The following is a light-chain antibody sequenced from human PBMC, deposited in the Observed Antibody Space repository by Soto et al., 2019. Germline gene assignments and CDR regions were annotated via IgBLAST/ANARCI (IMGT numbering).Light chain of an antibody. CDR1: QALSNY. Sequence: DIQLTQSPSVLSASVGDTVTITCRASQALSNYLAWYQQKPGKAPSLLIFDASTLHSGVPSRFSGSGSGTDFTLTISSLQPDDFATYYCQQFAISTTFGQGTKVDI. V-gene: IGKV1-9*01. CDR3: QQFAISTT. CDR2: DAS. J-gene: IGKJ1*01.